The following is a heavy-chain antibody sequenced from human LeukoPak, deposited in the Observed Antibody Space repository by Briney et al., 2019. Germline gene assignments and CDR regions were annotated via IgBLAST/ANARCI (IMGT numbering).Heavy chain of an antibody. Sequence: PSETLSLTCTVSGGSISSRSYYWGWIRQPPGKGLEWIGSIYYSGSTYCNPSLKSRVTIFVDTSKNQFSLKLRSVTAADTAVYYCANRWRGFLDPWGQGTLITVSS. CDR2: IYYSGST. V-gene: IGHV4-39*01. CDR1: GGSISSRSYY. D-gene: IGHD2-15*01. CDR3: ANRWRGFLDP. J-gene: IGHJ5*02.